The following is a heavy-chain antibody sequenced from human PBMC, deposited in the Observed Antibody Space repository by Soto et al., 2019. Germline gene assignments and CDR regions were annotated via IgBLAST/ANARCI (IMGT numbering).Heavy chain of an antibody. V-gene: IGHV3-15*07. CDR1: GIPFSSTY. CDR2: IKSKTVGETT. D-gene: IGHD2-2*01. J-gene: IGHJ4*02. CDR3: TTENCRSSTCYLNF. Sequence: GGSLRLSCAASGIPFSSTYMNWVRQAPGKGLEWVGRIKSKTVGETTDYSAPVKGRFALSRDDSKNTVSLQMNSLKSEDTAIYYRTTENCRSSTCYLNFWGQGALVTVSS.